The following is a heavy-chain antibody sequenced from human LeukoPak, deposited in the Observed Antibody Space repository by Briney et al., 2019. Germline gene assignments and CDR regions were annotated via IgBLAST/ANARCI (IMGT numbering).Heavy chain of an antibody. D-gene: IGHD2-15*01. V-gene: IGHV3-30*18. CDR3: AKSGRYCSGGSCYYVDI. Sequence: QSGGSLRLSCAASGFTFSSYGMHWVRQAPGKGLEWVAVISYDGSNKYYADSVKGRFTISRDNSKNTLYLQMNSLRAEDTAVYYCAKSGRYCSGGSCYYVDIWGQGTMVTVSS. CDR1: GFTFSSYG. CDR2: ISYDGSNK. J-gene: IGHJ3*02.